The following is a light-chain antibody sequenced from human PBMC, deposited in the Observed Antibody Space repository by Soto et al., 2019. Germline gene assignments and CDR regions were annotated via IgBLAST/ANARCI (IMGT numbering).Light chain of an antibody. CDR2: DVN. V-gene: IGLV2-14*01. CDR3: TSYTTVRTLV. CDR1: TSDLGGYKS. Sequence: QSALTQPASVSGSPGQSITISCTGTTSDLGGYKSVSWYQHHPGKAPKLFTYDVNHRPSGVSNRFFGSKSGYTASLTISGRQAEDEADYYCTSYTTVRTLVFGGGTKVTVL. J-gene: IGLJ2*01.